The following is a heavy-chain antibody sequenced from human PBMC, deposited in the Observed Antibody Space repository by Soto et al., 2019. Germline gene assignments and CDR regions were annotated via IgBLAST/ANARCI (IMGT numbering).Heavy chain of an antibody. CDR3: AKDVVGASNTNIGYYGMDV. D-gene: IGHD1-26*01. CDR1: GFTFSSHG. CDR2: ISYDGSNE. V-gene: IGHV3-30*18. Sequence: GGSLRLSGAASGFTFSSHGMHWVRQAPVKGLEWVAVISYDGSNEYYADSVKGRFTISRDNSKSKLYLQMNSLRADDTAVYYCAKDVVGASNTNIGYYGMDVWGQGTTVTVSS. J-gene: IGHJ6*02.